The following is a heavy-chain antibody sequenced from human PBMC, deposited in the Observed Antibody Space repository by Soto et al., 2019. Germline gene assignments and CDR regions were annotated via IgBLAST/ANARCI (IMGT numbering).Heavy chain of an antibody. D-gene: IGHD2-2*01. CDR2: IYHSGST. V-gene: IGHV4-4*02. Sequence: SSETLSLTCAVSGGSISSSNWWSWVRQPPGKGLEWIGEIYHSGSTNYNPSLKSRVTISVDKSKNQFSLKLSSVTAADTAVYYCARTENQLPSYYYYGMDVWGQGTTVTVSS. J-gene: IGHJ6*02. CDR3: ARTENQLPSYYYYGMDV. CDR1: GGSISSSNW.